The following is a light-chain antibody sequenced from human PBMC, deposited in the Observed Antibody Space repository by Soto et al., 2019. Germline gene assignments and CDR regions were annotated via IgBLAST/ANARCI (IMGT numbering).Light chain of an antibody. Sequence: QSALTQPASVSGSPGQSITISCTGTSRDVGGYTYVSWYQQHPGRAPKLMIYEVSNRPSGVSNRFSGSKSGNTASLTISGLQAEDEADYYCSSYTTRNTVLFGGGTKVTVL. CDR1: SRDVGGYTY. V-gene: IGLV2-14*01. J-gene: IGLJ2*01. CDR3: SSYTTRNTVL. CDR2: EVS.